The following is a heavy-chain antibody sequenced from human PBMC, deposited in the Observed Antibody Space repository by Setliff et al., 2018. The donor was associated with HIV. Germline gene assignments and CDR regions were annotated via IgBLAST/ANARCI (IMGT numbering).Heavy chain of an antibody. D-gene: IGHD1-26*01. Sequence: GGSLRLSCAASGFTFSSYSMNWVRQAPGKGLEWVSSISSSSSYIYYADSVKGRFTISRDNAKNSMYLQMNSLKAEDTAVYYCARVGAATASHYYYYMDVWGKGTTVTVSS. V-gene: IGHV3-21*01. CDR1: GFTFSSYS. CDR2: ISSSSSYI. J-gene: IGHJ6*03. CDR3: ARVGAATASHYYYYMDV.